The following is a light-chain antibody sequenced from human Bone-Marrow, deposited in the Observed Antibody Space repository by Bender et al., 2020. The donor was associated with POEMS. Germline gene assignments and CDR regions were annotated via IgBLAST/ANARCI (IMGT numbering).Light chain of an antibody. CDR1: SSDVGGYKY. Sequence: QSALTQPASVSGSPGQSITISCTGTSSDVGGYKYVSWHQQHPGKAPKLVIYEVRKRPSGVSNRFSGSNSGNTATLTISGTQAMDEADYYCQAWDSSTADVIFGGGTKLTVL. CDR3: QAWDSSTADVI. V-gene: IGLV2-14*01. CDR2: EVR. J-gene: IGLJ2*01.